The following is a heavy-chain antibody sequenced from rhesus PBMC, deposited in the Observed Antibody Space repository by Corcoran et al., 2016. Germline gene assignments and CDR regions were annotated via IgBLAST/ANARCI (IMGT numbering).Heavy chain of an antibody. V-gene: IGHV1-111*02. J-gene: IGHJ4*01. Sequence: EVQLVQSGAEVKKPGASVKISCKASGYTFTDYYLHGVRQAPGKGLEWMGRVDPEVGEAIPVQKCQDRVTITADTSTDTVYMELSSLRSEDTAVYYCATGSFDYWGQGVLVTVSS. CDR2: VDPEVGEA. CDR3: ATGSFDY. CDR1: GYTFTDYY. D-gene: IGHD3-34*01.